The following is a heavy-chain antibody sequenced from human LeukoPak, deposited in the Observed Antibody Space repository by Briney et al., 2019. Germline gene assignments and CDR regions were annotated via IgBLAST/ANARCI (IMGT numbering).Heavy chain of an antibody. CDR1: GFTFSSYE. V-gene: IGHV3-48*03. Sequence: GGSLRLSCAASGFTFSSYEMNWVRQAPGKGLEGGSYISSSGSTIYYADSVKGRFTISRDNAKNSLYLQMNSLRAEDRAVYYCARDKLGIAAAGTVPYYYYGMDVWGQGTTVTVSS. CDR2: ISSSGSTI. J-gene: IGHJ6*02. CDR3: ARDKLGIAAAGTVPYYYYGMDV. D-gene: IGHD6-13*01.